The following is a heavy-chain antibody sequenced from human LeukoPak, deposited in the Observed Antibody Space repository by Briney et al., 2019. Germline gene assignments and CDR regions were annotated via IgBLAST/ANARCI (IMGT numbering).Heavy chain of an antibody. Sequence: SETLSLTCTVSGGSISSYYWSWIRQPPGKGLEWIGYIYTSGSTNYNPSLKSRVTISVDTSKNQFSLKLSSVTAADTAVYYCARQRLYDLWSGEFDYWGQGTLVTVSS. J-gene: IGHJ4*02. D-gene: IGHD3-3*01. V-gene: IGHV4-4*09. CDR2: IYTSGST. CDR3: ARQRLYDLWSGEFDY. CDR1: GGSISSYY.